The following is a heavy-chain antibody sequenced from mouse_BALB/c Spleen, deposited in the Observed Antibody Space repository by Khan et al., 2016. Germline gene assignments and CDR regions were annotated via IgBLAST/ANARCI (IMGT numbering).Heavy chain of an antibody. V-gene: IGHV3-2*02. CDR2: ISYRGST. J-gene: IGHJ1*01. CDR1: DYSITSDYA. CDR3: ARAPPRWYFEV. Sequence: EVKLLESGPGLVKPSQSLSLTCTVTDYSITSDYAWNWIRQFPGNKLAWMGYISYRGSTSYNPSLQSRISITRDTSKNQFFLQLNSVTTEDISTYDCARAPPRWYFEVWGAGTTVTVSS.